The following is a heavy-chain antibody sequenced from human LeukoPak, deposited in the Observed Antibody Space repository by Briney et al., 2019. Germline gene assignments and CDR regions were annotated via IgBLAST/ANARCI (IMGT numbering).Heavy chain of an antibody. CDR3: ARDPRDYYGMDV. V-gene: IGHV1-8*01. Sequence: VASVKVSCNASGYTFTSYDINWVRQATGQGLEWMGWMNPNSGNTGYAQKFQGRVTMTRNTSISTAYMELSSLRSEDTAVYYCARDPRDYYGMDVWGQGTTVTVSS. J-gene: IGHJ6*02. CDR2: MNPNSGNT. CDR1: GYTFTSYD.